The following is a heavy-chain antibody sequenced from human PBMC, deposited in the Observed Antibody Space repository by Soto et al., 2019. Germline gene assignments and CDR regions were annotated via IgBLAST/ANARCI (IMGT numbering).Heavy chain of an antibody. J-gene: IGHJ3*02. CDR3: ASGGDYSGGDAFDI. V-gene: IGHV3-30-3*01. CDR1: GFTFSSYA. Sequence: QVQLVESGGGVVQPGRSLRLSCAASGFTFSSYAMHWVRQAPGKGLEWVAVISYDGINKYYAYSVKGRFTISRDNSKNTLYLQMNRLRAEDTAVYYCASGGDYSGGDAFDIWGQGTMVTLSS. CDR2: ISYDGINK. D-gene: IGHD2-21*02.